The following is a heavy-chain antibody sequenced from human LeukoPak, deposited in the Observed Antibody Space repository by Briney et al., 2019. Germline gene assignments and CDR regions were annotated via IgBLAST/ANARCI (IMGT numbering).Heavy chain of an antibody. CDR2: ISSGSSSI. CDR3: ARVRWASYYFEY. J-gene: IGHJ4*02. CDR1: GFTFSTYS. Sequence: GGSLRLSCAASGFTFSTYSMNWVRQAPGKGLEWVSYISSGSSSISYADSVKGRFTISRDNAKNSLYLQMNSLRDGDTAVYYCARVRWASYYFEYWGQGTLVTVSS. D-gene: IGHD4-23*01. V-gene: IGHV3-48*02.